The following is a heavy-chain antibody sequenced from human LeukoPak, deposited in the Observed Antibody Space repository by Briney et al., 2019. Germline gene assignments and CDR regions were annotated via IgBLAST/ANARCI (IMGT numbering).Heavy chain of an antibody. CDR3: TKDTRYSGTYWSAFDI. D-gene: IGHD1-26*01. J-gene: IGHJ3*02. CDR2: ISGSGGST. V-gene: IGHV3-23*01. CDR1: GFTLSSYA. Sequence: PGGSLRLSCAASGFTLSSYAVSWVRQAPGKGLEWVSTISGSGGSTYYADSVTGRFTISRDNSKNTLYLQMNGLRAEDTAVYYCTKDTRYSGTYWSAFDIWGQGTLVTVSS.